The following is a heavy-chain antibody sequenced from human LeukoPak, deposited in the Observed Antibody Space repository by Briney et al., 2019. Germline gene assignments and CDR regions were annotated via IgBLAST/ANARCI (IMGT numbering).Heavy chain of an antibody. V-gene: IGHV3-23*01. CDR3: GRRPVNGVTAYWYFDL. Sequence: PGGSLRLSCAASGFTFSSYAMSWVRQAPGKGLEWVSAISGSGGSTYYADSVKGRFTISRDNSKNTLYLQMNSLRAEDTAVYYCGRRPVNGVTAYWYFDLWGRGTLVTVSS. D-gene: IGHD2-21*02. CDR2: ISGSGGST. CDR1: GFTFSSYA. J-gene: IGHJ2*01.